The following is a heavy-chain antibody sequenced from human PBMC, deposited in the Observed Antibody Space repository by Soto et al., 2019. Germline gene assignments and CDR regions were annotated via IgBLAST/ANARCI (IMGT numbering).Heavy chain of an antibody. CDR1: GFTFSSYA. J-gene: IGHJ4*02. V-gene: IGHV3-23*01. CDR2: ITGSGGAT. D-gene: IGHD6-25*01. CDR3: AKGSASGSPYYFDS. Sequence: GGSLRLSCAASGFTFSSYAMSWVRQAPWKGLEWVSAITGSGGATFHADSVKGRFTISRDNSKNTLYLQMNSLRAEDTAVYYCAKGSASGSPYYFDSWGQGALVTVSS.